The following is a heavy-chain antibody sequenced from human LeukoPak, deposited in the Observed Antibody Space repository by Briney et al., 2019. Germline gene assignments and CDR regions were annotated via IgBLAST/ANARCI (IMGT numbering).Heavy chain of an antibody. D-gene: IGHD6-13*01. CDR2: IKQDGSEK. J-gene: IGHJ4*02. CDR1: GFTFSSYW. Sequence: SGGSLRLSCAASGFTFSSYWMSWVRQAPGKGLEWVANIKQDGSEKYYVDSVKGRFTISRDNSKNTLYLQMNSLREEDTAVYYCVRGLISAAGTFDYWGQGTLVTVSS. CDR3: VRGLISAAGTFDY. V-gene: IGHV3-7*01.